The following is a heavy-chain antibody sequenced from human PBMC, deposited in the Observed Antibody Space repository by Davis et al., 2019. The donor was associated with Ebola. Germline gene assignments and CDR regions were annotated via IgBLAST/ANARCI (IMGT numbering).Heavy chain of an antibody. D-gene: IGHD2-15*01. J-gene: IGHJ4*02. Sequence: MPSETLSLTCAVSGGSLSSSNWWSWVRQPPGKGLEWIGEIYHSGNTNYNPSLKSRVTISVDTSKNQFSLKLSSVTAADTAVYYCARGLVVVAATYFDYWGQGTLVTVSS. CDR3: ARGLVVVAATYFDY. V-gene: IGHV4-4*02. CDR1: GGSLSSSNW. CDR2: IYHSGNT.